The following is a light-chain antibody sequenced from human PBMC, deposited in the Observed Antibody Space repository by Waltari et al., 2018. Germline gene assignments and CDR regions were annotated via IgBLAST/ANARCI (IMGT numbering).Light chain of an antibody. CDR3: ATWDDNLSHWV. V-gene: IGLV1-47*01. J-gene: IGLJ3*02. CDR2: RDD. CDR1: SSNIGSNY. Sequence: QSVLTQPPSASGTPGQGVTISCSGSSSNIGSNYVYWYQQLPGTAPKLRIYRDDQRPSGFPARFCGSKSGTSASLDISGLRSEDEADYHCATWDDNLSHWVFGGGTKMTVL.